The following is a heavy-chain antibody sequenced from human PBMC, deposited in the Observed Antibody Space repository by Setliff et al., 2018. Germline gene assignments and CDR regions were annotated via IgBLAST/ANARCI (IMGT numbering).Heavy chain of an antibody. CDR3: ARQPSSGAYYNPRPYYFDY. D-gene: IGHD3-10*01. J-gene: IGHJ4*02. CDR2: VYSSSSP. V-gene: IGHV4-59*01. Sequence: SETLSLTCNVSGASISSSYWTWIRQPPGNELEWIGYVYSSSSPYYEPSLESRVTMSIDTSKNQFSLKLSSVTAADTAVYFCARQPSSGAYYNPRPYYFDYWGQGTLVTVSS. CDR1: GASISSSY.